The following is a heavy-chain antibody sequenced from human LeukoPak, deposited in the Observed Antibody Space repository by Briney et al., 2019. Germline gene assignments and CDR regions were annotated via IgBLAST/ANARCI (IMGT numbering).Heavy chain of an antibody. J-gene: IGHJ4*02. CDR2: ISSRGGTI. D-gene: IGHD6-6*01. CDR3: ARESSSSEFDY. V-gene: IGHV3-48*03. CDR1: EVTFSTYE. Sequence: GGSLRLSCARTEVTFSTYEMNWVRQAPGKGLEWVSYISSRGGTIYYADSVKGRFTISRDNAKNSLYLQMNSLRAEDTAVYYCARESSSSEFDYWGQGTLVTVSS.